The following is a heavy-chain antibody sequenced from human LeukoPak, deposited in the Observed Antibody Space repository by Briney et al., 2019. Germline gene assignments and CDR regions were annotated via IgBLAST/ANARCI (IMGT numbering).Heavy chain of an antibody. CDR1: GFTFSGSG. CDR2: IRSKANSYAT. V-gene: IGHV3-73*01. D-gene: IGHD2-2*02. Sequence: GGSLRLSCAASGFTFSGSGMHWVRQASGKGLEWVGRIRSKANSYATAYAASVKGRFTISRDDSKNTAYLQMNSLKTEDTAVYYCTREYCSSTSCYNYWGQGTLVTVSS. J-gene: IGHJ4*02. CDR3: TREYCSSTSCYNY.